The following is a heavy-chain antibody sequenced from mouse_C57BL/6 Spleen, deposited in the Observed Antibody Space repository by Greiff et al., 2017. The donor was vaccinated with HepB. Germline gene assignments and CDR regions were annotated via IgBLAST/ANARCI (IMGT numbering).Heavy chain of an antibody. CDR1: GYTFTSYW. Sequence: QVQLQQPGAELVMPGASVKLSCKASGYTFTSYWMHWVKQRPGQGLEWIGEIDPSDSYTNYNQKFKGKSTLTVDKSSSTAYMQLSSLTSEDSAVYYCAREGSYYGIYAMDYWGQGTSVTVSS. V-gene: IGHV1-69*01. CDR3: AREGSYYGIYAMDY. J-gene: IGHJ4*01. CDR2: IDPSDSYT. D-gene: IGHD1-2*01.